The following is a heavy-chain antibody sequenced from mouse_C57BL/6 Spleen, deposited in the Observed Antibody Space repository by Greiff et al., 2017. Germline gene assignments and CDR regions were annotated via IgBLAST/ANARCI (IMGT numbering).Heavy chain of an antibody. J-gene: IGHJ3*01. CDR1: GYTFTDYE. V-gene: IGHV1-15*01. CDR2: IDPETGGT. Sequence: QVQLQQSGAELVRPGASVTLSCKASGYTFTDYEMHWVKQTPVHGLEWIGAIDPETGGTAYNQKFKGKAILTADKSTSTAYMGLRSLTSEDSAVYYCTRGLHPFAYWGQGTLVTVSA. CDR3: TRGLHPFAY.